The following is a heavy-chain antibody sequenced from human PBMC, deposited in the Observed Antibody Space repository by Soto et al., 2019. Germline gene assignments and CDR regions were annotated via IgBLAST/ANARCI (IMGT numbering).Heavy chain of an antibody. CDR1: GFTFSSDA. J-gene: IGHJ6*02. V-gene: IGHV3-23*01. Sequence: GGSLRLSCAASGFTFSSDAMSWVRQAPGKGLEWVAAIRGSGGRTNYADSVKGRFTISRDNSKNTLYPQMNSLRAEDTAVYYCAKATPVDISYYFSCMDDWGQGTTVTVSS. D-gene: IGHD4-17*01. CDR2: IRGSGGRT. CDR3: AKATPVDISYYFSCMDD.